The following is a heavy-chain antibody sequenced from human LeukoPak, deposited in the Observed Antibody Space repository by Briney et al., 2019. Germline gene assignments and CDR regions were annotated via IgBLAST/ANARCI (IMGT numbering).Heavy chain of an antibody. V-gene: IGHV3-21*01. CDR3: AREGIVVVPAAHDAFDI. Sequence: PGGSLRISCAASGFTFSSYSMNWVRQAPGKGLEWVSSISSSSSYIYYADSVKGRFTISRDNAKNSLYLQMNSLRAEDTAVYYCAREGIVVVPAAHDAFDIWGQGTMVTVSS. CDR2: ISSSSSYI. CDR1: GFTFSSYS. D-gene: IGHD2-2*01. J-gene: IGHJ3*02.